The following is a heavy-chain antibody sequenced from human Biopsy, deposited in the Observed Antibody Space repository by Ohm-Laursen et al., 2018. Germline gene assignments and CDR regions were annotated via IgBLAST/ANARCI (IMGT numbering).Heavy chain of an antibody. D-gene: IGHD3-22*01. Sequence: TLSLTCTVSGDSISSYYWSWIRQPPGKGLQWIGYVYYTGSTDYNPSLQSRVTISVDTSKNHFSLRLRPATAADTAIYYCARDRGYYSDRTVPGYFDLWGRGTLVTVSS. CDR2: VYYTGST. CDR3: ARDRGYYSDRTVPGYFDL. V-gene: IGHV4-59*01. J-gene: IGHJ2*01. CDR1: GDSISSYY.